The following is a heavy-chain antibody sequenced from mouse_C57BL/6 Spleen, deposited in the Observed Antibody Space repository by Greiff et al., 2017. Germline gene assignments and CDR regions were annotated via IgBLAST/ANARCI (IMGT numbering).Heavy chain of an antibody. D-gene: IGHD4-1*01. J-gene: IGHJ3*01. CDR1: GFNITDYY. CDR3: ARETERGAWCAY. CDR2: IDPEDGET. V-gene: IGHV14-2*01. Sequence: VQLQQSGAELVKPGASVKLSCTASGFNITDYYMHWVKQRTEQGLEWIGRIDPEDGETKYAQKFQGQATITADTSSNTAYLQLSSLTSEDTAVYYCARETERGAWCAYWGQGTRGTVSA.